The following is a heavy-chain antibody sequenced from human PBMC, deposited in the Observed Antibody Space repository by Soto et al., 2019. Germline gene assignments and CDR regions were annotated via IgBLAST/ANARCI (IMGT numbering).Heavy chain of an antibody. D-gene: IGHD5-18*01. J-gene: IGHJ4*02. CDR2: IYPGDSDT. Sequence: PGESLKISCKGSGYSFTSYWIGWVRQMPGKGLEWMGIIYPGDSDTRYSPSFQGQVTISADKSISTAYLQWSSLKASDTAMYYCARHGYSHGRSGRQAPVHYWGQGTLVTVSS. CDR3: ARHGYSHGRSGRQAPVHY. V-gene: IGHV5-51*01. CDR1: GYSFTSYW.